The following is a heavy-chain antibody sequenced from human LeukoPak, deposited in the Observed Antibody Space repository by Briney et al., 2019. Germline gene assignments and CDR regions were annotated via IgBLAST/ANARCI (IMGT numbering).Heavy chain of an antibody. V-gene: IGHV3-23*01. CDR1: GLTSGIYA. D-gene: IGHD5-18*01. CDR3: ARGASGYSYG. Sequence: GGSLRLSCAASGLTSGIYAMSWVRQAPGKGLEWVSAISGSGGSTYYADSVKGRFTISRDNAKNTLYLQMNSLSAEDTAVYYCARGASGYSYGWGQGTLVTVSS. J-gene: IGHJ4*02. CDR2: ISGSGGST.